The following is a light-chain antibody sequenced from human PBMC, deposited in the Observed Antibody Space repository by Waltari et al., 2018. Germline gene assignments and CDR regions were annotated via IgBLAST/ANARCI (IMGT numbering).Light chain of an antibody. Sequence: DIVMTQSPDSLAVSLGERATIHCKSSQSVFYSSNNKNYLAWYQQKPGQPPKLLIYWASTRESGVPDRFSGSGSGTDFTLTISSLQAEDVAVYYCQQYYSTLYTFGQGTKLEIK. CDR3: QQYYSTLYT. CDR2: WAS. V-gene: IGKV4-1*01. CDR1: QSVFYSSNNKNY. J-gene: IGKJ2*01.